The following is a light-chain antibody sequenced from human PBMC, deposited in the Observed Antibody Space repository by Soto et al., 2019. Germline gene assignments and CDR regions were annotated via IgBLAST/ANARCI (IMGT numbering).Light chain of an antibody. CDR3: HQYHGAPWT. V-gene: IGKV4-1*01. Sequence: DIVMTQSPDSLAVSLGERATINCKSSQSVLYNSNNKNYLAWYQQKPGQPPKLLIYWASTRESGVPDRFSGSGSVTDFTLTISSLQADDVAVYYCHQYHGAPWTFGQGTKVEIK. J-gene: IGKJ1*01. CDR1: QSVLYNSNNKNY. CDR2: WAS.